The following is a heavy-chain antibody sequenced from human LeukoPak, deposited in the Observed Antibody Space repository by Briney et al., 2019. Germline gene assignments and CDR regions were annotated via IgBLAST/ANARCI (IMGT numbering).Heavy chain of an antibody. CDR1: GFTFSSYG. D-gene: IGHD2-15*01. CDR2: IWYDGSNK. V-gene: IGHV3-33*01. J-gene: IGHJ6*04. CDR3: ARDMCSGGSCYVYYYYGMDV. Sequence: GRSLRLSCAASGFTFSSYGMHWVRQAPGMGLEWVAVIWYDGSNKYYADSVKGRFTISRDNSKNTLYLQMNSLRAEDTAVYYCARDMCSGGSCYVYYYYGMDVWGKGTTVTVSS.